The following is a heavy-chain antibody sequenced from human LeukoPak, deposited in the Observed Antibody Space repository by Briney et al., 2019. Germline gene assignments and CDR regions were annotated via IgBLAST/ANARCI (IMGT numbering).Heavy chain of an antibody. V-gene: IGHV7-4-1*02. Sequence: ASVTVSCKASGYSFTNYAMNWVRQAPGQGLEWMGWIHPSTGDPTYAQGFTGRFVFSLDTSVSTAYLQISSLKADDTAVYYCARERNDCYGSSGCVGDSYMDVWGKGTTVTVSS. CDR3: ARERNDCYGSSGCVGDSYMDV. CDR1: GYSFTNYA. D-gene: IGHD3-22*01. J-gene: IGHJ6*03. CDR2: IHPSTGDP.